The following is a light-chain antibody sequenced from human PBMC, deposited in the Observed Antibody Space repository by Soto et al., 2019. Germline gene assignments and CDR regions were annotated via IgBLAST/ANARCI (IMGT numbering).Light chain of an antibody. CDR2: GAS. Sequence: EIVMTQSPATLSVSLGDRSTLSCSASQSVSSNLAWYQLKPGQAPRLLIYGASTRATGIPARFSGSGSGTDFTLTISSLQPEDFAVYYCQQRSDWPSITFGQGTRLEIK. CDR1: QSVSSN. CDR3: QQRSDWPSIT. J-gene: IGKJ5*01. V-gene: IGKV3-15*01.